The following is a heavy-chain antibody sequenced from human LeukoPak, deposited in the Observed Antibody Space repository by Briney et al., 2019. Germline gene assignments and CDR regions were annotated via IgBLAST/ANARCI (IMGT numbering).Heavy chain of an antibody. J-gene: IGHJ6*03. Sequence: SGTLSLTCAVYGGSFSGYYWSWIRQPPGKGLEWIGEINHSGSTNYNPSLKSRVTISVDTSKNQFSLKLSSVTAADTAVYYCASSKYGSGSYYYYMDVWGKGTTVTVSS. CDR1: GGSFSGYY. CDR2: INHSGST. V-gene: IGHV4-34*01. D-gene: IGHD3-10*01. CDR3: ASSKYGSGSYYYYMDV.